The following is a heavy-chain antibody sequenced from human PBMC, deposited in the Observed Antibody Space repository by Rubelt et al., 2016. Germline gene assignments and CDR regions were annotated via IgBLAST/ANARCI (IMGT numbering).Heavy chain of an antibody. Sequence: QLVESGGGLVQPGGSLRLSCSASGFTFSSCAMYWVRQAPGKGLEWVGVISYDGSNKDYVDSVKGRFTISRDNSKDSLYVQMNSLRAEDTAVYYCARDWIQIWLYVGVLDYWGQGTLVTVSS. CDR3: ARDWIQIWLYVGVLDY. D-gene: IGHD5-18*01. CDR2: ISYDGSNK. J-gene: IGHJ4*02. CDR1: GFTFSSCA. V-gene: IGHV3-30-3*01.